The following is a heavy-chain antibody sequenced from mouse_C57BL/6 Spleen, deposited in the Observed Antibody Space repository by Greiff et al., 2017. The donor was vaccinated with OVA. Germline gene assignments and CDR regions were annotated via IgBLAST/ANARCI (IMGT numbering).Heavy chain of an antibody. CDR3: TRSGDGYYPWFAY. J-gene: IGHJ3*01. CDR1: GFTFTDYE. Sequence: QVQLLQSGAELVRPGASVTLSCKASGFTFTDYEMHWVKQTPVHGLEWIGAIDPETGGTSYNQKFKGKVILTADKTSSTAYLELSSLTSEDSAVYYCTRSGDGYYPWFAYWGQGTLVTVSA. CDR2: IDPETGGT. D-gene: IGHD2-3*01. V-gene: IGHV1-15*01.